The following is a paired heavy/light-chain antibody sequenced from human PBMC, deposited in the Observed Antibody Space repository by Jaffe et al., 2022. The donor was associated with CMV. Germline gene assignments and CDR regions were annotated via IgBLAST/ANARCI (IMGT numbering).Heavy chain of an antibody. CDR2: INHSGST. V-gene: IGHV4-34*01. CDR3: ARGRGGEMATIGLYYFDY. D-gene: IGHD5-12*01. Sequence: QVQLQQWGAGLLKPSETLSLTCAVYGGSFSGYYWSWIRQPPGKGLEWIGEINHSGSTNYNPSLKSRVTISVDTSKNQFSLKLSSVTAADTAVYYCARGRGGEMATIGLYYFDYWGQGTLVTVSS. J-gene: IGHJ4*02. CDR1: GGSFSGYY.
Light chain of an antibody. V-gene: IGLV2-8*01. CDR3: SSYAGSNSHVV. CDR1: SSDVGGYNY. J-gene: IGLJ2*01. CDR2: EVS. Sequence: QSALTQPPSASGSPGQSVTISCTGTSSDVGGYNYVSWYQQHPGKAPKLMIYEVSKRPSGVPDRFSGSKSGNTASLTVSGLQAEDEADYYCSSYAGSNSHVVFGGGTKLTVL.